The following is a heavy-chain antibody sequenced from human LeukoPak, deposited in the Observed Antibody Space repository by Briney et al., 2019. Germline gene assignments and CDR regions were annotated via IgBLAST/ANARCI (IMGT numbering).Heavy chain of an antibody. D-gene: IGHD1-20*01. CDR3: VREITGDVDY. V-gene: IGHV3-53*01. Sequence: PGGSLRLSCAASGFTVSSNYMSWVRQAPGKGLEWVSVIYSGGSTYYADSVKGRFTISRDNSKNTLYLQMNSLRAEDTAVYYCVREITGDVDYWGQGTLVTVSS. J-gene: IGHJ4*02. CDR1: GFTVSSNY. CDR2: IYSGGST.